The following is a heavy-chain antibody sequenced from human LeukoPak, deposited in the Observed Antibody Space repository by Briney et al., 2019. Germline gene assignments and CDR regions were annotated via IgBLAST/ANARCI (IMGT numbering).Heavy chain of an antibody. CDR1: DSSITSTYY. CDR2: VFRLQTVRT. D-gene: IGHD2-8*01. CDR3: ARVLHAPYLIDS. Sequence: PSETLSLTCTVSDSSITSTYYWAWFRQPPGKGLEWIATVFRLQTVRTFNNPSLETRVTMSLDPSQNQFSLTLTSVTAAGTALYFCARVLHAPYLIDSWGQGTLVTVSS. V-gene: IGHV4-38-2*02. J-gene: IGHJ4*02.